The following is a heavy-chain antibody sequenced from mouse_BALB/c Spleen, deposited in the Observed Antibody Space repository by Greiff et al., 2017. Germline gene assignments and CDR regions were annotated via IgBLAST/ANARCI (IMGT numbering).Heavy chain of an antibody. V-gene: IGHV10-1*02. Sequence: EVKLQESGGGLVQPKGSLKLSCAASGFTFNTYAMNWVRQAPGKGLEWVARIRSKSNNYATYYADSVKDRFTISRDDSQSMLYLQMNNLKTEDTAMYYCVRLRRDYYAMDYWGQGTSVTVSS. CDR3: VRLRRDYYAMDY. J-gene: IGHJ4*01. CDR1: GFTFNTYA. CDR2: IRSKSNNYAT. D-gene: IGHD2-4*01.